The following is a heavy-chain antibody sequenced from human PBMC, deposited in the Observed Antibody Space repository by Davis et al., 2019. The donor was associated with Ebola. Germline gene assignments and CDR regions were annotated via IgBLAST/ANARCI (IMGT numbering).Heavy chain of an antibody. V-gene: IGHV3-30*04. CDR3: ARDHLGYCTNGVCFQQDY. J-gene: IGHJ4*02. D-gene: IGHD2-8*01. Sequence: PGGSLRLSCAASGFTFNTYPIHWVRQAPGKGLEWVAFISFDGRNKYYADSVKGRFTISGDNSKNTLYLQMNSLRAEDTAVYYCARDHLGYCTNGVCFQQDYWGQGTLVTVSS. CDR2: ISFDGRNK. CDR1: GFTFNTYP.